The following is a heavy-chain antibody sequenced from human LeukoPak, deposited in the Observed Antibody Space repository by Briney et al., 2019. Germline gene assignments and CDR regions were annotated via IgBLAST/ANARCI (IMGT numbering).Heavy chain of an antibody. J-gene: IGHJ4*02. CDR2: IYSGGST. D-gene: IGHD6-13*01. CDR1: GFTVSSNY. CDR3: ARDRLAAAGFVGYFDY. Sequence: GGSLRLSCAASGFTVSSNYMSWVRQAPGKGLEWVSVIYSGGSTYYADSVKGRFTISRDNSENTLYLQMNSLRAEDTAVYYCARDRLAAAGFVGYFDYWGQGTLVTVSS. V-gene: IGHV3-53*01.